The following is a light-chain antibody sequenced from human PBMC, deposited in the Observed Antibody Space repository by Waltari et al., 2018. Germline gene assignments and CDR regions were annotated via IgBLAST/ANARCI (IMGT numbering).Light chain of an antibody. J-gene: IGKJ1*01. Sequence: EIVLTQSPGTLSLSPGERATLSCRASQSVSRALAWYQQKPGQAPRLLIYGASTRATGVPDRFSGSGSGTDFSLTSSSLDPEDFAVYYCQHNVKLPVTYGQGTKVEI. CDR2: GAS. CDR3: QHNVKLPVT. CDR1: QSVSRA. V-gene: IGKV3-20*01.